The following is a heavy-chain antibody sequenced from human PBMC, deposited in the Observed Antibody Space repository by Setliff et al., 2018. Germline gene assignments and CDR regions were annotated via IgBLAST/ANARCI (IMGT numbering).Heavy chain of an antibody. CDR3: AREQWLDPPGYYYMDV. CDR2: IYHSGST. Sequence: SETLSLSCAVSGYSISSGYYWGWIRQPPGKGLEWIGSIYHSGSTYYNPSLKSRVTISVDTSKNQFSLKLNSVTAADMAVYYCAREQWLDPPGYYYMDVWAKGTTVTVSS. D-gene: IGHD6-19*01. V-gene: IGHV4-38-2*02. CDR1: GYSISSGYY. J-gene: IGHJ6*03.